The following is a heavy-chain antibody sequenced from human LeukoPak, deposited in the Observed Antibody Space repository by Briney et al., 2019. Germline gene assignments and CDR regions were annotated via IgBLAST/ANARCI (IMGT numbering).Heavy chain of an antibody. CDR3: TRSLPCRGYSPHDCGAFDI. Sequence: GGSLRLSCAASGFSFSSFDMHWDRQATGKGLEWVSVIGTAGDSYYPGSVKGRFTISREIAKNSLYLQMNSLRAGDTAVYYCTRSLPCRGYSPHDCGAFDIWGQGTMVTVSS. D-gene: IGHD5-12*01. J-gene: IGHJ3*02. CDR2: IGTAGDS. V-gene: IGHV3-13*01. CDR1: GFSFSSFD.